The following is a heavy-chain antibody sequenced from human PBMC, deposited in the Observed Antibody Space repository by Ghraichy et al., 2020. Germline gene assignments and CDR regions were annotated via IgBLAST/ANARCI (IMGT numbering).Heavy chain of an antibody. CDR3: VKDMSYGLLKSYNWFAP. CDR2: IDSNTIVR. D-gene: IGHD3-10*01. V-gene: IGHV3-64D*06. J-gene: IGHJ5*02. CDR1: GFIFSSYA. Sequence: GGSLRLSCSASGFIFSSYAMHWVRQAPGKGLEYVSVIDSNTIVRDYADSVKGRFTISRDNSKNTLYLQMSSLRVEDTAVYYCVKDMSYGLLKSYNWFAPWGQGTLVTVSS.